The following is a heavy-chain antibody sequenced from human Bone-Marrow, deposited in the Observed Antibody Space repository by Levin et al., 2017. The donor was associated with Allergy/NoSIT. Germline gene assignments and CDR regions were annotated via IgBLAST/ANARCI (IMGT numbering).Heavy chain of an antibody. Sequence: GESLKISCAASGFTFSSFGMYWVRQAPGKGLEWVAAMSYDGSQKNYADSVKGRISISRDNSKNTLFLQMNSLRPEDTAVYYCAKDLGSGSHWYFYYGMDAWGQGTTVTVSS. J-gene: IGHJ6*02. CDR1: GFTFSSFG. D-gene: IGHD3-10*01. V-gene: IGHV3-30*18. CDR3: AKDLGSGSHWYFYYGMDA. CDR2: MSYDGSQK.